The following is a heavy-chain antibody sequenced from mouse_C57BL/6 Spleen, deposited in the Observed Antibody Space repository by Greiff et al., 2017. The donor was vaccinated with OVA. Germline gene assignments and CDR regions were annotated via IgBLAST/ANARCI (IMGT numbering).Heavy chain of an antibody. CDR3: VKDGRGPYYFDY. Sequence: EVKVVESGGGLVQPKGSLKLSCAASGFSFNTYAMNWVRQAPGKGLEWVARIRSKSNNYATYYADSVKDRFTISRDDSESMLYLQMNNLKTEDTAMYYCVKDGRGPYYFDYWGQGTTLTVSS. D-gene: IGHD1-1*01. V-gene: IGHV10-1*01. CDR1: GFSFNTYA. CDR2: IRSKSNNYAT. J-gene: IGHJ2*01.